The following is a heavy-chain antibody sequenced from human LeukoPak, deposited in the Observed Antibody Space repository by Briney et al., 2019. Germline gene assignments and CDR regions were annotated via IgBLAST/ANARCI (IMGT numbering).Heavy chain of an antibody. CDR2: INPHNGVT. CDR1: GYTFTGYY. Sequence: ASVKVSCKASGYTFTGYYLHWVRQAPGQGLEWMGWINPHNGVTTFPQKFQGRVTMTMDTSISTTYMELNTLRSDETAVYYCARDQVAATSAHNFDYWGQGTLVTVSS. CDR3: ARDQVAATSAHNFDY. J-gene: IGHJ4*02. D-gene: IGHD1-26*01. V-gene: IGHV1-2*02.